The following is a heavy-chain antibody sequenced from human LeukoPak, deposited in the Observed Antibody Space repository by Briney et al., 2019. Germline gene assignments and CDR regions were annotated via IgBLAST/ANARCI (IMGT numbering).Heavy chain of an antibody. Sequence: PGGSLRLSCAASGFTFSSYSMNWVRQAPGKGLGWVSSISSSSSYIYYADSVKGRFTISRDNAKNSLYLQMSSLRAEDTAVYYCANPYRYYAGEQTLLDYWGQGTLVTVSS. J-gene: IGHJ4*02. CDR3: ANPYRYYAGEQTLLDY. CDR1: GFTFSSYS. D-gene: IGHD4-11*01. CDR2: ISSSSSYI. V-gene: IGHV3-21*01.